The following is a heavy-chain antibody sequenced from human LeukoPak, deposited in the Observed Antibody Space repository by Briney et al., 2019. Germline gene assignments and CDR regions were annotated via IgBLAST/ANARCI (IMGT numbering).Heavy chain of an antibody. CDR3: ARGYNWGSPTRNFYYLDV. CDR1: GGSISSYY. J-gene: IGHJ6*03. CDR2: IYTSGST. V-gene: IGHV4-4*07. Sequence: SETLSLTCTVSGGSISSYYWSWIRRPAGEGLEWIGRIYTSGSTNYNPSLKSRVTMSVDTSKNQFSLKLRSVTAADTAVYYCARGYNWGSPTRNFYYLDVWGKGTTVTVSS. D-gene: IGHD7-27*01.